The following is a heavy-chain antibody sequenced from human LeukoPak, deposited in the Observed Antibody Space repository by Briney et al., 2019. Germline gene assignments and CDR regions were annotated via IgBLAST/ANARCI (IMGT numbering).Heavy chain of an antibody. J-gene: IGHJ1*01. CDR1: GFTFSGSA. V-gene: IGHV3-73*01. D-gene: IGHD2-15*01. CDR2: IRSKANSYAT. CDR3: TSTLGYCSGGSCYPQH. Sequence: AGGSLKLSCAASGFTFSGSAMHWVRQASGKGLEWVGRIRSKANSYATAYAASVKGRFTISRGDSKNTAYLQMNSLKTEDTAVYYCTSTLGYCSGGSCYPQHWGQGTLVTVSS.